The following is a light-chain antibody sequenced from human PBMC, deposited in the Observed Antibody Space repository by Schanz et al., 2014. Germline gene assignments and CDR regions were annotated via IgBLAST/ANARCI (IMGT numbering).Light chain of an antibody. J-gene: IGLJ3*02. CDR2: DVT. V-gene: IGLV2-14*01. Sequence: QSVLTQPASVSGSPGQSITISCTGTGRDVGGYDYVSWYQQHPGKAPKLLIYDVTSRPSGISSRFSGSKSGNTASLTISGLLPEDEADYYCSSYTSITTWVFGGGTKLTVL. CDR1: GRDVGGYDY. CDR3: SSYTSITTWV.